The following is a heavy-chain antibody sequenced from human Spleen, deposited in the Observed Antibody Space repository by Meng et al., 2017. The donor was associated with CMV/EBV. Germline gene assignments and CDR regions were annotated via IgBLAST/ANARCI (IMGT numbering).Heavy chain of an antibody. CDR3: ARSENSPGDY. D-gene: IGHD4-23*01. CDR1: GVTFSTYT. J-gene: IGHJ4*02. Sequence: GESLKISCAVSGVTFSTYTLSWVRQAPGKGLEWVSSISSFSGYMYYADSVKGRFTISRDNSKNTLYLQMNSLRAEDTAVYYCARSENSPGDYWGQGTLVTVSS. V-gene: IGHV3-21*01. CDR2: ISSFSGYM.